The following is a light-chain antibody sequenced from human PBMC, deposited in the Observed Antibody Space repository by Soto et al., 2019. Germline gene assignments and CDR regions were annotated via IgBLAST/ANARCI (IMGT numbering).Light chain of an antibody. CDR3: QERTNWPPSWT. J-gene: IGKJ1*01. Sequence: EIVLTQSPATLSLSPGERATLSCRASQIVSSHLAWYQQKPGQAPRLLIYDASNRATGTPDRFSGSGSGTDFTLTISSLEPEDFAVYYCQERTNWPPSWTFGQGTKVDIK. CDR1: QIVSSH. V-gene: IGKV3-11*01. CDR2: DAS.